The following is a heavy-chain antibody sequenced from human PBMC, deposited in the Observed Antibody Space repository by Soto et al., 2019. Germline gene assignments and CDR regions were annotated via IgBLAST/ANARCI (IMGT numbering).Heavy chain of an antibody. CDR3: ASAIRIQHVPWDLQLGMDV. V-gene: IGHV3-30-3*01. CDR2: ISYDGSNK. D-gene: IGHD5-18*01. J-gene: IGHJ6*02. Sequence: QVQLVESGGGVVQPGRSLRLSCAASGFTFSSYAIHWVRQAPGKGLEWVAVISYDGSNKYYADSVKGRFTISRDNSKNTLYLQMNSLRAEDTAVYYCASAIRIQHVPWDLQLGMDVWGQGTTVTVSS. CDR1: GFTFSSYA.